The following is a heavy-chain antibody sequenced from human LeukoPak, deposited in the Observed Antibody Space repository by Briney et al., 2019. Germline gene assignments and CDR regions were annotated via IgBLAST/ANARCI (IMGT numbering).Heavy chain of an antibody. CDR1: GFTFSTYS. Sequence: PGGSLRLSCAASGFTFSTYSTNWVRQAPGKGLEWVSSITSSRIYIYYADSVKGRFTISRDNAKNSLYLQMNSLRAEDTAVYYCARDGSRGNLVTAPDFWGQGTLVTVSS. CDR3: ARDGSRGNLVTAPDF. D-gene: IGHD2-21*02. CDR2: ITSSRIYI. V-gene: IGHV3-21*01. J-gene: IGHJ4*02.